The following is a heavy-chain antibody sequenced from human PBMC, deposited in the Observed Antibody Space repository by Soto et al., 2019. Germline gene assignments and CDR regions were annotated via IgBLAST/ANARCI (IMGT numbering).Heavy chain of an antibody. V-gene: IGHV4-34*01. J-gene: IGHJ5*02. Sequence: QVQLQQWGAGLLKPSETLSLTCAVYGGSFSGYYWSWIRQPPGKGLEWIGEINHSGSTNYNPSLKSRVTISVDMSKNQFSLKLSSVTAADTAVYYCARDHVTTSYSWFDPWGQGTLVTVSS. CDR1: GGSFSGYY. D-gene: IGHD3-22*01. CDR3: ARDHVTTSYSWFDP. CDR2: INHSGST.